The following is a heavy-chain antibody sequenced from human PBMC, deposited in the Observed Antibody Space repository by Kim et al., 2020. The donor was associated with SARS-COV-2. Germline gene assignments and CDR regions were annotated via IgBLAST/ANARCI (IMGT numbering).Heavy chain of an antibody. D-gene: IGHD6-19*01. CDR1: GFTFSSYS. Sequence: GGSLRLSCVASGFTFSSYSMNWVRQAPGKGLEWVSYISSIGSIIYYADSVKGRFTISRDNAKNSLFLQMNSLRDEDTAVYYCARADSSGLYWGLGTLVTVSS. J-gene: IGHJ4*02. V-gene: IGHV3-48*02. CDR3: ARADSSGLY. CDR2: ISSIGSII.